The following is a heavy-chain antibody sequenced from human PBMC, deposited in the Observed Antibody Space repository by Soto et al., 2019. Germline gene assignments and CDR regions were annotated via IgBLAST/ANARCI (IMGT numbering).Heavy chain of an antibody. CDR3: ADPIPAGCHYDKCDMDV. J-gene: IGHJ6*02. D-gene: IGHD2-2*01. CDR1: GFTFTWYS. CDR2: ISASGDTT. V-gene: IGHV3-23*01. Sequence: EVQLLESGGGLIPPGGSLRLSCAASGFTFTWYSMSWVRQAPGKGLEWVSHISASGDTTYYADSVKGRFTISRDNSKNRLYLQMNSLRADDTALYYCADPIPAGCHYDKCDMDVWGQGTTVTVSS.